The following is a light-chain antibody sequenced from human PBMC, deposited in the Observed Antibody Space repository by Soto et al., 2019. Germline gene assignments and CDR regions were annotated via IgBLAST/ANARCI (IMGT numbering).Light chain of an antibody. CDR3: QQYNNWPLT. V-gene: IGKV3-15*01. CDR2: GIS. Sequence: EIVMTQSPATLSVSPGEKATLSCRASQSLTSYLAWYQQKPDQAPRLLIYGISTRATDIPARFSGSGSGTEFTLTISSLQSEDFAVYYCQQYNNWPLTFGGGTKVDI. J-gene: IGKJ4*01. CDR1: QSLTSY.